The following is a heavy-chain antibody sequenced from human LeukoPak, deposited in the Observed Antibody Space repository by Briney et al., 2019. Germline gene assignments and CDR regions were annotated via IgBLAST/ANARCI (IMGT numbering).Heavy chain of an antibody. CDR2: IATAGDT. V-gene: IGHV3-13*04. J-gene: IGHJ4*02. Sequence: PGGSLRLSCAASGFTFSSFDMHWVRQATGKGLEWVSAIATAGDTYYPGSVRGRFTISRENAKNSLYLQMNSLRAEDSAVYYCAKTRWQWTRKYFDFWGQGSLVTVSS. CDR3: AKTRWQWTRKYFDF. D-gene: IGHD5-24*01. CDR1: GFTFSSFD.